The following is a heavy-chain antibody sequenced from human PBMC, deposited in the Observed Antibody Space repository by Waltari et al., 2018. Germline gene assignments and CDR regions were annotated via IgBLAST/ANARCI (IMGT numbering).Heavy chain of an antibody. CDR2: IKKDGSEK. CDR1: GFTFSTYW. CDR3: ARDMYGGTAY. V-gene: IGHV3-7*01. D-gene: IGHD1-1*01. Sequence: EVQLVESGGGLVHPGGSLRLSCAASGFTFSTYWLSWVRQAPGKGLEWVANIKKDGSEKYYVDSVKGRFTISRDNAKNSLYLQMNSLRTEDTAIYYCARDMYGGTAYWGQGALVTVSS. J-gene: IGHJ4*02.